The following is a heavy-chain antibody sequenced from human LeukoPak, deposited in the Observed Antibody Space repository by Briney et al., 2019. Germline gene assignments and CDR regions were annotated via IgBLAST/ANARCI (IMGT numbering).Heavy chain of an antibody. D-gene: IGHD2-2*01. CDR3: ARHLGVVPAAMKFDP. Sequence: PSETLSLTCTVSGGSISSSSYYWGWIRQPPGKGLEWIGSIYYSGSTYYNPSLKSRVTISVDTSKNQFSLKLSSVTAADTAVYYCARHLGVVPAAMKFDPWGQGTLVTVSS. CDR1: GGSISSSSYY. V-gene: IGHV4-39*01. CDR2: IYYSGST. J-gene: IGHJ5*02.